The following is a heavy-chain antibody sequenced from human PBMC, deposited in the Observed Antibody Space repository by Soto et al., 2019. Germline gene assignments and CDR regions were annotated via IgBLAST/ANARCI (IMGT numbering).Heavy chain of an antibody. CDR3: AGRSSLASVQVYFGEISNYNWFDP. V-gene: IGHV4-39*01. D-gene: IGHD3-10*01. J-gene: IGHJ5*02. Sequence: QLQLQESGPGLVKPSETLSLTCSVSNGSISSDIYYWGWIRQAAGKGLEWIGSIYHSGSTYYNPSLQGRVTIAVDTSKNQFSLKLSSVTAADTAVYFCAGRSSLASVQVYFGEISNYNWFDPWGQGTLVTVSS. CDR2: IYHSGST. CDR1: NGSISSDIYY.